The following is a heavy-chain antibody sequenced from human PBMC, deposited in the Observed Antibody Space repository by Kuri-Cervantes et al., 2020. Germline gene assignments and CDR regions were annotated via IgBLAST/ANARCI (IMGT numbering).Heavy chain of an antibody. J-gene: IGHJ6*03. V-gene: IGHV4-38-2*02. Sequence: SETLSLTCTVSGYSFSNGYYWTWIRQPPGNGLEWIGSVYHTGSTHYTSSLRSRVTISVDTSKNQVSLRLTSVTAADTAVYYCARFMEDGYSSGCYEGKGRFGFYMDVWGKGTTVTVSS. CDR3: ARFMEDGYSSGCYEGKGRFGFYMDV. D-gene: IGHD6-25*01. CDR2: VYHTGST. CDR1: GYSFSNGYY.